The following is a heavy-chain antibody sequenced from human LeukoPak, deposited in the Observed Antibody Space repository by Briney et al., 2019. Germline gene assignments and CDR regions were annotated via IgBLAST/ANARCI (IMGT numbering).Heavy chain of an antibody. D-gene: IGHD1-26*01. CDR3: AREYSAFDY. J-gene: IGHJ4*02. V-gene: IGHV4-61*08. Sequence: SETLSLTCTVSGDPISGYSDYKWTWIRQPPGKELEWIGYVYYTGNTNYNPSLKSRVTISVDTSKNQFSLKLTSVTAGDTAGYYCAREYSAFDYWGQGILVTVSS. CDR2: VYYTGNT. CDR1: GDPISGYSDY.